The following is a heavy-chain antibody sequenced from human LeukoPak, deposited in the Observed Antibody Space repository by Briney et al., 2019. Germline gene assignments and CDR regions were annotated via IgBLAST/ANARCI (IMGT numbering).Heavy chain of an antibody. Sequence: GGSVRLSCAASGFTFSGFWMHWVRQAPGKGLMWVSHINVGGSTTSYADSVQGRFTISRDNAKNTLYLQMNSLRANDTAVYYCARGSGRNGWFDPWGQGTLVTVSS. J-gene: IGHJ5*02. CDR1: GFTFSGFW. D-gene: IGHD2-8*01. V-gene: IGHV3-74*01. CDR2: INVGGSTT. CDR3: ARGSGRNGWFDP.